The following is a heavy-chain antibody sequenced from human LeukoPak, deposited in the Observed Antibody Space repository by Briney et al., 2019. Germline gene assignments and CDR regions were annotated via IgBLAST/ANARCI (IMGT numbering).Heavy chain of an antibody. D-gene: IGHD3-9*01. Sequence: GGSLRLSCAASGFTFSNFVMSWVRQAPGKGLEWVSAISGSGGSTYYADSVKGRFTISRDNSKNTLYLQMNSLRAEDTAVYYCAKEGEDYDTLTDYFVDYWGQGTLVTVSS. CDR1: GFTFSNFV. CDR2: ISGSGGST. J-gene: IGHJ4*02. CDR3: AKEGEDYDTLTDYFVDY. V-gene: IGHV3-23*01.